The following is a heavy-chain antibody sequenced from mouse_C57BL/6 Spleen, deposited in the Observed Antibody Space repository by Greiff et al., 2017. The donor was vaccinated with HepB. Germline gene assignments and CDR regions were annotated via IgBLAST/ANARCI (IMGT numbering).Heavy chain of an antibody. V-gene: IGHV1-55*01. CDR3: ARATMIHYFDY. Sequence: QVQLQQPGAELVKPGASVKMSCKASGYTFPSYWITWVKQRPGQGLEWIGDIYPGSGSTNYNEKFKSKATLTVATSSSTAYMQLSSLTSEDSAVYYCARATMIHYFDYWGQGTTLTVSS. D-gene: IGHD2-4*01. CDR2: IYPGSGST. J-gene: IGHJ2*01. CDR1: GYTFPSYW.